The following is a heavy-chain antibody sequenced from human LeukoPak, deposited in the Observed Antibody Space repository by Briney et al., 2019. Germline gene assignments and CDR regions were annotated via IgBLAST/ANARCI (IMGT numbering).Heavy chain of an antibody. CDR2: ISARGDST. Sequence: GGSLRLSCAASGFTFSDHAMSWVRQAPGKGLEWVSGISARGDSTYYADSVKGRFTISRDNSKNTLYLQVKSLRAEDTAVYYCAKHLSLRLVLEVDIWGQGILVAVSS. CDR1: GFTFSDHA. V-gene: IGHV3-23*01. CDR3: AKHLSLRLVLEVDI. D-gene: IGHD2/OR15-2a*01. J-gene: IGHJ4*02.